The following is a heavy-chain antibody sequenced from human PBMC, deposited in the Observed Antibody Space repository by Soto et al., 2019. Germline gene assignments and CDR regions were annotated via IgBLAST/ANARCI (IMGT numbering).Heavy chain of an antibody. CDR1: GFTFSSYA. Sequence: QVQLVESGGGVVQPGRSLRLSCAASGFTFSSYAMHWVRQAPGKGLEWVAVISYDGSNKYYADSVKGRFTLHRDNSKNTLYLQVNSLRAEDTAVYYCARDVPYGGNSAFDYWGQGTLVTVSS. D-gene: IGHD4-17*01. CDR3: ARDVPYGGNSAFDY. CDR2: ISYDGSNK. J-gene: IGHJ4*02. V-gene: IGHV3-30-3*01.